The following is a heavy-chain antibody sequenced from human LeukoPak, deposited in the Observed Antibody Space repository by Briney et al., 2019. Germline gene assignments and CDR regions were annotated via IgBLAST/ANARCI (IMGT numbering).Heavy chain of an antibody. V-gene: IGHV3-74*01. Sequence: GGSLRLSCAASGFTFSSYAMSWVRQAPGKGLVWVSRVHGDGNNIGYADSVKGRFTIFRDNAKNTLYLQMNSLRPDDTAVYYCARARVGDPTDYWGQGTLVTVSS. D-gene: IGHD1-26*01. CDR2: VHGDGNNI. CDR3: ARARVGDPTDY. J-gene: IGHJ4*02. CDR1: GFTFSSYA.